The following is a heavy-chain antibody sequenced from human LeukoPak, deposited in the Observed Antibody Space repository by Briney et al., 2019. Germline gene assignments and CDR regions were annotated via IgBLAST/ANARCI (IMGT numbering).Heavy chain of an antibody. CDR3: ARSRDSASGYDY. CDR1: GFTVSSNY. D-gene: IGHD2-21*01. CDR2: IYSGGST. Sequence: GGSLRLSCAASGFTVSSNYMSWVRQAPGKGLEWVSVIYSGGSTYYADSVKGRFTTSRDNSKNTLYLQMNSLRAEDTVVYYCARSRDSASGYDYWGQGTLVTVSS. V-gene: IGHV3-66*01. J-gene: IGHJ4*02.